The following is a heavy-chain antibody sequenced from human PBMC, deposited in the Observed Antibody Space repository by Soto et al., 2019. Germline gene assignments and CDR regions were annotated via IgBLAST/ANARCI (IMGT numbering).Heavy chain of an antibody. CDR2: IYHSGST. V-gene: IGHV4-30-2*01. D-gene: IGHD3-3*01. CDR3: ARVVSPAYDFWSGYYMGGPFDY. J-gene: IGHJ4*02. CDR1: GGSIISGGYC. Sequence: PSETLSLTCAVSGGSIISGGYCCVWIRQPPWSGLEWIGYIYHSGSTYYNPSLKSRVTISVDRSKNQFSLKLSSVTAADTAVYYCARVVSPAYDFWSGYYMGGPFDYWGQGTLVTVSS.